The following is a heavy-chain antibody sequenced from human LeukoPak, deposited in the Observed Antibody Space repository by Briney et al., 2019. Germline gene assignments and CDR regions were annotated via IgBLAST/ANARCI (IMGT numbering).Heavy chain of an antibody. J-gene: IGHJ4*02. CDR2: INPNSGGK. D-gene: IGHD3-10*01. CDR3: ARDAITRGIIDY. V-gene: IGHV1-2*02. CDR1: GYTFNGYY. Sequence: ASVKVSCKASGYTFNGYYMHWVRQAPGQGLEWMGWINPNSGGKNYAQKFQGRVTMTRDTSISTAYMELSRLRSDDTAVYYCARDAITRGIIDYWGQGTLVTVSS.